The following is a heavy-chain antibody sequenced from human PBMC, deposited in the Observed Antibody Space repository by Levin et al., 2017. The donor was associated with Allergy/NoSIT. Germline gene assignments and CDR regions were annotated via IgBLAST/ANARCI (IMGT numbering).Heavy chain of an antibody. V-gene: IGHV3-43*01. CDR3: AKTYYYDSSGYYYPATDFYFDY. Sequence: ASVKVSCAASGFTFDDYTMHWVRQAPGKGLEWVSLISWDGGSTYYADSVKGRFTISRDNSKNSLYLQMNSLRTEDTALYYCAKTYYYDSSGYYYPATDFYFDYWGQGTLVTVSS. J-gene: IGHJ4*02. D-gene: IGHD3-22*01. CDR1: GFTFDDYT. CDR2: ISWDGGST.